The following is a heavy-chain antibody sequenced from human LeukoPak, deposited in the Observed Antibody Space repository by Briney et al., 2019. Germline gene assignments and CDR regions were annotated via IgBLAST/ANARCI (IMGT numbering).Heavy chain of an antibody. V-gene: IGHV4-38-2*02. D-gene: IGHD1-26*01. CDR3: ARARKSHIVGATDAFDI. Sequence: SETLSLTCTVSGYSISSGYYWGWIRQPPGKGLEWIGSIYHSGSTYYNPSLKSRVTISVDTSKNQFSLKLSSVTAADTAVYYCARARKSHIVGATDAFDIWGQGTMVTVSS. CDR1: GYSISSGYY. J-gene: IGHJ3*02. CDR2: IYHSGST.